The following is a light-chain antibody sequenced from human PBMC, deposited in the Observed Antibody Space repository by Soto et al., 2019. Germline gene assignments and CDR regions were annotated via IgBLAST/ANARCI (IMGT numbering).Light chain of an antibody. CDR2: DVS. Sequence: QSALTQPASVSGSPGQSITISCTGTRSDVGGYNYVSWYQQHPGKAPKLMIYDVSNRPSGVSNRFSGSKSGNTASLTSSGIQAEDDAAYYCSSYTSSSTRVFGGGTKLTVL. CDR3: SSYTSSSTRV. V-gene: IGLV2-14*01. J-gene: IGLJ2*01. CDR1: RSDVGGYNY.